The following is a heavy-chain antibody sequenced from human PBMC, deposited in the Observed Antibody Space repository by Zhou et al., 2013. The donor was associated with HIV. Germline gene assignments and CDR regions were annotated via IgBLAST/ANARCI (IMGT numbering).Heavy chain of an antibody. CDR2: ISWNSGSI. Sequence: EVQLVESGGGLVQPGRSLRLSCAASGFTFDDYAMHWVRQAPGKGLEWVSGISWNSGSIGYADSVKGRFTISRDNAKNSLYLQMNSLRAEDTALYYCAKDTCSSTSCYTFGYWGQGTLVTVSS. CDR1: GFTFDDYA. D-gene: IGHD2-2*02. CDR3: AKDTCSSTSCYTFGY. J-gene: IGHJ4*02. V-gene: IGHV3-9*01.